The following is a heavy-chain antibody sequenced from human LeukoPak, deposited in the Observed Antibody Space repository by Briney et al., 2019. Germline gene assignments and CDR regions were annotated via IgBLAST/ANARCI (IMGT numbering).Heavy chain of an antibody. CDR1: GFTFGSYE. Sequence: GGSLRLSCAASGFTFGSYEMNWVRQAPGKGLEWVSYISSSGSTIYYADSVKGRFTISRDNAKNSLYLQMNSLRAEDTAVYYCARYHDYTFDYWGQGTLVTVSS. CDR2: ISSSGSTI. CDR3: ARYHDYTFDY. D-gene: IGHD4-11*01. J-gene: IGHJ4*02. V-gene: IGHV3-48*03.